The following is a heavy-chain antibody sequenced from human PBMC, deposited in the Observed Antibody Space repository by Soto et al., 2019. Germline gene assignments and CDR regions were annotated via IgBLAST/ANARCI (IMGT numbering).Heavy chain of an antibody. CDR3: ARDQSVGVTTGNYYYGMDV. Sequence: QVQLVQSGAEVKKPGASVKVSCKASGYTFTSYGISWVRQAPGQGLEWMGWISAYNGNTNYAQKLQGRVTMTTDTSTSTAYMELRSLRSDGTAVYYCARDQSVGVTTGNYYYGMDVWGQGTTVTVSS. V-gene: IGHV1-18*01. D-gene: IGHD2-21*02. CDR1: GYTFTSYG. J-gene: IGHJ6*02. CDR2: ISAYNGNT.